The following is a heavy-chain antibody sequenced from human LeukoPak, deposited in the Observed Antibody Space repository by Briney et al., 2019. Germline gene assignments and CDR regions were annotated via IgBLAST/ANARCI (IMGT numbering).Heavy chain of an antibody. CDR2: ISSSSSYI. CDR3: ARGGALEWSRYDAFDI. CDR1: GFTFSSYR. J-gene: IGHJ3*02. D-gene: IGHD3-3*01. V-gene: IGHV3-21*01. Sequence: PGGSLRLSCAASGFTFSSYRMNWVRQAPGKGLEWVSSISSSSSYIYYADSVKGRFTISRDNAKNSLYLQMNSLRAEDTAVYYCARGGALEWSRYDAFDIWGQGTMVTVSS.